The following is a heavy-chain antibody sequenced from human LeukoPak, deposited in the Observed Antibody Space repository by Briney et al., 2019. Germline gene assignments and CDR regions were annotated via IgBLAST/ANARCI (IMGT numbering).Heavy chain of an antibody. CDR3: ARAYSSSSGRDAFDS. D-gene: IGHD6-6*01. CDR1: GFTFNGYN. J-gene: IGHJ3*02. CDR2: ISSSSSTI. V-gene: IGHV3-48*02. Sequence: PGGSLRLSCAASGFTFNGYNMNWVRQAPGKGLEWVSYISSSSSTIYYADSVKGRFTISRDSAKTSLFLQMNSLRDEDMAVYYCARAYSSSSGRDAFDSWGLGTLVTVSS.